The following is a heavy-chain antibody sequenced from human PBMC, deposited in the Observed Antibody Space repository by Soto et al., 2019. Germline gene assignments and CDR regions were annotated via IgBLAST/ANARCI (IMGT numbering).Heavy chain of an antibody. J-gene: IGHJ5*02. CDR1: GYTFTNYG. V-gene: IGHV1-18*01. CDR3: ARGVGSGSYYNQYNWFDP. D-gene: IGHD3-10*01. Sequence: GXSVKVSCKASGYTFTNYGISWVRQAPGQGLEWMGWINVYNGNTKYAQKVQGRVTMTTDTSTSTAYMELRSLRSDDTAVYYCARGVGSGSYYNQYNWFDPWGQGTLVTVSS. CDR2: INVYNGNT.